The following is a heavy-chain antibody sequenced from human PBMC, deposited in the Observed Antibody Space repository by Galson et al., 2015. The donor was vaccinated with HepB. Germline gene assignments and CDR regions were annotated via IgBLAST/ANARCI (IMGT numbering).Heavy chain of an antibody. Sequence: QSGAEVKKPGESLRISCTGSGYRFTSYWISWVRQMPGKGLEWMGRIDPSDSYTHSSPSLQGHVTVSADKSFSTAYLQWSSLKASDTAMYYCARHGWGPSSPFDYWSQGTLVTGSA. V-gene: IGHV5-10-1*01. CDR3: ARHGWGPSSPFDY. CDR1: GYRFTSYW. D-gene: IGHD6-19*01. J-gene: IGHJ4*02. CDR2: IDPSDSYT.